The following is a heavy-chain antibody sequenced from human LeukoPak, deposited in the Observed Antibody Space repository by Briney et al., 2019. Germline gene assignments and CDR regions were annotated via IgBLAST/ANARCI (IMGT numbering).Heavy chain of an antibody. CDR2: VKSRSAGETT. D-gene: IGHD3-10*01. CDR3: TLIQGWGSGGYYRDF. Sequence: GGSLRPSCAASGFSISNDWMSWVRQAPGKGLEWVARVKSRSAGETTDYAAPVKGRFTISRDDSKNTLYLQMNSLKTEDTAVYYCTLIQGWGSGGYYRDFWGQGTLVTVSS. CDR1: GFSISNDW. J-gene: IGHJ4*02. V-gene: IGHV3-15*01.